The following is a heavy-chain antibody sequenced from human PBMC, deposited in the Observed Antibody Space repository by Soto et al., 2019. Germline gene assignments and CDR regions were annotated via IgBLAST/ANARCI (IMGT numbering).Heavy chain of an antibody. V-gene: IGHV4-34*01. Sequence: SETLSLTCTVYGGTFSGPNGSWIRQPPGKGLEWIGEINHSGSTNYNPSLKSRVTISIDMSKNQYSLKVRSVTAADTAVYYCARALRGDYWGRGTLVTVSS. CDR1: GGTFSGPN. CDR2: INHSGST. D-gene: IGHD3-10*01. CDR3: ARALRGDY. J-gene: IGHJ4*02.